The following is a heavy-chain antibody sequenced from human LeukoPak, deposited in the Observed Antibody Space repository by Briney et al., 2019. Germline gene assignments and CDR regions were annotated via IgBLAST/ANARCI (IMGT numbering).Heavy chain of an antibody. CDR2: ISGSGGST. Sequence: PGGSLRLSCAASGFTFSSYAMSWVRQAPGKGLKWVTAISGSGGSTYYADSVKGRFTISRDNSKNTLYLQMNSLRAEDTAVYYCAKDNDYGGNSGYNWFDPWGQGTLVTVSS. CDR3: AKDNDYGGNSGYNWFDP. CDR1: GFTFSSYA. J-gene: IGHJ5*02. D-gene: IGHD4-23*01. V-gene: IGHV3-23*01.